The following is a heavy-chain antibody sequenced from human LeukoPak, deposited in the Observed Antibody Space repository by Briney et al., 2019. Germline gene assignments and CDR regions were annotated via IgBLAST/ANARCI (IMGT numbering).Heavy chain of an antibody. J-gene: IGHJ5*02. CDR1: GGTFSSYA. V-gene: IGHV1-69*05. Sequence: ASVKVSCKASGGTFSSYAISWVRQAPGQGLEWMGGIIPIFGTANYAQKLQGRVTITTDESTSTAYMELSSLRSEDTAVYYCARDRAAAGTRWFDPWGQGTLVTVSS. CDR3: ARDRAAAGTRWFDP. CDR2: IIPIFGTA. D-gene: IGHD6-13*01.